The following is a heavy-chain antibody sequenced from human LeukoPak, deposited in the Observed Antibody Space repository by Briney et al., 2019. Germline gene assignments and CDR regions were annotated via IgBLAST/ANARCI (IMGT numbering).Heavy chain of an antibody. Sequence: GGSLRLSCAASGFRFNTYWMSWVRQAPGKGLEWVSGISGSGGATYYADSVKGRFTISRDDPHNTLYLQMNSLRAEDTAVYYCARLCSIRWCLHDWFDPWGQGTLVTVSS. J-gene: IGHJ5*02. CDR1: GFRFNTYW. V-gene: IGHV3-23*01. D-gene: IGHD2-21*01. CDR2: ISGSGGAT. CDR3: ARLCSIRWCLHDWFDP.